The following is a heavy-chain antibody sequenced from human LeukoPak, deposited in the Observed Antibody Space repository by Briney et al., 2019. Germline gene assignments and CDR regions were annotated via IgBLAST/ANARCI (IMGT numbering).Heavy chain of an antibody. D-gene: IGHD3-9*01. J-gene: IGHJ4*02. CDR3: ARDFNPYYDILTGYYNFDY. V-gene: IGHV1-18*01. Sequence: ASVKVSCKASGYTFTSYSISWVRQAPGQGLEWMGWISAYNGNTNYAQKLQGRVTMTTDTSTSTAYMELRSLRSDDTAVYYCARDFNPYYDILTGYYNFDYWGQGTLVTVSS. CDR1: GYTFTSYS. CDR2: ISAYNGNT.